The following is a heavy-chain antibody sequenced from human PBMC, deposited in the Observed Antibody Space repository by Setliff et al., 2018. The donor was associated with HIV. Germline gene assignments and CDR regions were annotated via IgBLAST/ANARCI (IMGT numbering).Heavy chain of an antibody. CDR2: IYSGGST. V-gene: IGHV4-61*02. D-gene: IGHD2-15*01. J-gene: IGHJ6*03. CDR3: ARQVDPTFGRDYMDV. CDR1: GGSVSSGDYH. Sequence: SETLSLTCNVSGGSVSSGDYHWNWIRQPAGKNLEWIGRIYSGGSTDYNPSLESRVSISSETSKSQFSLRLTSVTAADTAVYCCARQVDPTFGRDYMDVWGTGTTVTVSS.